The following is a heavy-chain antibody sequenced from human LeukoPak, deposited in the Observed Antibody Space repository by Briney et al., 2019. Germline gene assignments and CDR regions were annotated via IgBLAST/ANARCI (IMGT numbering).Heavy chain of an antibody. J-gene: IGHJ4*02. V-gene: IGHV4-34*01. CDR3: ARNHYYDSSGYYLGEYDY. CDR2: INHSGST. Sequence: SSETLSLTCAVYGGSFSGYYWSWIRQPPGKGLEWIGEINHSGSTNYNPSLKSRITISVDTAKNQFSLKLSSVTAADTAVYYCARNHYYDSSGYYLGEYDYWGQGTLVTVSS. CDR1: GGSFSGYY. D-gene: IGHD3-22*01.